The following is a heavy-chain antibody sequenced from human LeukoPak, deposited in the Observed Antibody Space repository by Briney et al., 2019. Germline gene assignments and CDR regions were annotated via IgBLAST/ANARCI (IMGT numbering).Heavy chain of an antibody. CDR1: GFTFSSYS. CDR3: ARVHYDYVWGSYLELYYFDY. D-gene: IGHD3-16*02. V-gene: IGHV3-48*01. CDR2: ISSSSSTI. Sequence: GGSLRLSCAASGFTFSSYSMNWVRQAPGKGLEWVSYISSSSSTIYYADSVKGRFTISRDNAKNSLYLQMNSLRAEDTAVYYCARVHYDYVWGSYLELYYFDYWGQGTLVTVSS. J-gene: IGHJ4*02.